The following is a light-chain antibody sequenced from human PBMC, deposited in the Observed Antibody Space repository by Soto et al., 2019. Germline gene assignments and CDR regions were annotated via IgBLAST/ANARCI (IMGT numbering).Light chain of an antibody. CDR2: GVN. CDR3: SSYTGISTQV. Sequence: QSALTQPASVSGSPGQSITISCTGTSSDVGGYDYVSWYQQHPGKVPKLIIYGVNSRPSGISYRFSGSKSGNTASLTISGLQAEEEADYYCSSYTGISTQVFGGGTKLTVL. J-gene: IGLJ3*02. V-gene: IGLV2-14*01. CDR1: SSDVGGYDY.